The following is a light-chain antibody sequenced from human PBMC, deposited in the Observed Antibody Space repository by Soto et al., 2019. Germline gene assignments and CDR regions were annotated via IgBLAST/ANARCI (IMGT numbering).Light chain of an antibody. CDR2: YAS. CDR1: QSISSW. CDR3: QHYNSYSEA. Sequence: DIQMTQSPSTLSASVGDRVTITCRASQSISSWLAWYLQKPGKAPKLLIYYASNLESGVPSRFSGSGSGTEFTLTISSLQPDDFATYYCQHYNSYSEAFGQGTKWIS. J-gene: IGKJ1*01. V-gene: IGKV1-5*01.